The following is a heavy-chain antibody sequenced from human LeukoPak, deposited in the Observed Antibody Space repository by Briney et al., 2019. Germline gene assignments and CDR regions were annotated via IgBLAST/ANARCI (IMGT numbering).Heavy chain of an antibody. J-gene: IGHJ4*02. CDR2: ISGSGDST. V-gene: IGHV3-23*01. CDR1: GFTFSRYA. CDR3: AKRAAAEIDY. D-gene: IGHD6-13*01. Sequence: PGGSLRLSCAASGFTFSRYAMSTVRQAPGKGLEWVSDISGSGDSTYYADSVKGRFTISRDNSKNTLYLQMNSLRAEDTAVYYCAKRAAAEIDYWGQGTLVTVSS.